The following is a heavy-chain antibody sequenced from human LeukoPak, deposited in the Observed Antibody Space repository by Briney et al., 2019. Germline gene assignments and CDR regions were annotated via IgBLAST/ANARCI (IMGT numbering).Heavy chain of an antibody. V-gene: IGHV3-23*01. Sequence: GGSLRLSCAASGFTFSSYAMSWVRQAPGKGLEWVSTISGSGGSTYYADSVKGRFTISRDNSKNTLYLQMNSLRAEYTAVYYCAKDGYSGYVAYYFDYWVQGTLVTVSS. CDR2: ISGSGGST. D-gene: IGHD5-12*01. CDR1: GFTFSSYA. J-gene: IGHJ4*02. CDR3: AKDGYSGYVAYYFDY.